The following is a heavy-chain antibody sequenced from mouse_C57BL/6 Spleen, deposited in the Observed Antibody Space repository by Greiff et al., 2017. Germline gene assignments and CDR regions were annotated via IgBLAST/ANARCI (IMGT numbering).Heavy chain of an antibody. Sequence: EVKLEESGGGLVKPGGSLKLSCAASGFTFSDYGMHWVRQAPEKGLEWVAYISSGSSTIYSADTVKGRFTISRANAKNTLFLQMTSLRSEDTAMYYCARGGYYFDYWGQGTTLTVSS. J-gene: IGHJ2*01. CDR1: GFTFSDYG. V-gene: IGHV5-17*01. CDR3: ARGGYYFDY. CDR2: ISSGSSTI. D-gene: IGHD2-2*01.